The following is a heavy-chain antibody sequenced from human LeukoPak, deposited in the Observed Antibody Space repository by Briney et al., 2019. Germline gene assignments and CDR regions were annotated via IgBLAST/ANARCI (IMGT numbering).Heavy chain of an antibody. V-gene: IGHV4-59*12. CDR1: GGSINNYW. CDR3: ARDSRGGGPDFGY. J-gene: IGHJ4*02. Sequence: SETLSLACTVSGGSINNYWWAWIRQPPGKGLEWIGYRHSSGTTSYNLSLESRVTISIDTSRNQFSLNLNSVTAADTAVYYCARDSRGGGPDFGYWGQGTLVTVSS. CDR2: RHSSGTT. D-gene: IGHD3-16*01.